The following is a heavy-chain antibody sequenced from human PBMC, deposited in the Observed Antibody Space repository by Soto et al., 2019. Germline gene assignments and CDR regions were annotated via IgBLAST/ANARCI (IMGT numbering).Heavy chain of an antibody. CDR2: IIPIFGTA. D-gene: IGHD5-12*01. Sequence: GASVKVCCKASGGTFSRYALRWVRQAPGQGLEWMGGIIPIFGTANYAQKFQGRVTITADESTSTAYMELSSLRSEDTAVYYCASSLYIGRVEMSTPLFDYWGQRTLVTVSS. CDR1: GGTFSRYA. V-gene: IGHV1-69*13. CDR3: ASSLYIGRVEMSTPLFDY. J-gene: IGHJ4*02.